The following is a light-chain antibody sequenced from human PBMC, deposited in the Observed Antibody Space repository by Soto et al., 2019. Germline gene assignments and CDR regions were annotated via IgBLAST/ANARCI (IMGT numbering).Light chain of an antibody. Sequence: EIVLTQSPGTLSLSPGERVTLSCRASQSLFNNYLAWYQHKPGQAPRLLIYGASRRATGIPDKFSGSGSVTDFTLTISRLEPEDFVVYYCQQYSSQPRTFGQGTKLEIK. CDR2: GAS. J-gene: IGKJ2*02. CDR1: QSLFNNY. CDR3: QQYSSQPRT. V-gene: IGKV3-20*01.